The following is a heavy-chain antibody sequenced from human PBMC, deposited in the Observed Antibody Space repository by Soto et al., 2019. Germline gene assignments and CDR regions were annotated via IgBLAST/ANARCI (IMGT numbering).Heavy chain of an antibody. CDR2: INPDGRST. J-gene: IGHJ5*02. CDR1: GFTFSDYW. Sequence: EVQLVESGGGLVQPGESLRLSCSASGFTFSDYWMHWVRQGPGKGLVWVSRINPDGRSTNFADSVKGRFIVSRDNAKNAGYLQVNSLRDEDTAVYYCAKGQRGGYYNASWGQGTLVTVSS. CDR3: AKGQRGGYYNAS. V-gene: IGHV3-74*01. D-gene: IGHD3-22*01.